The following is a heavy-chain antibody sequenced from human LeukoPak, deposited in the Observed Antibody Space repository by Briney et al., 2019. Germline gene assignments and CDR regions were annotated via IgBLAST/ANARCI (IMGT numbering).Heavy chain of an antibody. J-gene: IGHJ5*02. Sequence: PSETLSLTCTVSGGSVSSSSYYWGWIRQPPGKGLEWIGYIYYIGSTYYNPSLKSRATISVDTSKKQFSVKLSSVTAADTAVYYCARHDYAGGWFDPWGQGTLVTVSS. V-gene: IGHV4-31*03. CDR2: IYYIGST. D-gene: IGHD4-23*01. CDR3: ARHDYAGGWFDP. CDR1: GGSVSSSSYY.